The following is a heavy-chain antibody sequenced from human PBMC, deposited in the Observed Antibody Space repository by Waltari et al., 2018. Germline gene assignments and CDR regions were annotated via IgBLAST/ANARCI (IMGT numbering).Heavy chain of an antibody. CDR2: IYYSGST. V-gene: IGHV4-39*01. Sequence: QLQLQESGPGLVKPSETLSLTCTVSGGSIISSSYYWGWMRQPPGKGTEWMGSIYYSGSTYYNPSLKSRVTISVDTSKNQFSLKLSSVTAADTAVYYCARQRDCSSTSCYSMGVVWFQYYFDYWGQGTLVTVSS. J-gene: IGHJ4*02. CDR1: GGSIISSSYY. CDR3: ARQRDCSSTSCYSMGVVWFQYYFDY. D-gene: IGHD2-2*01.